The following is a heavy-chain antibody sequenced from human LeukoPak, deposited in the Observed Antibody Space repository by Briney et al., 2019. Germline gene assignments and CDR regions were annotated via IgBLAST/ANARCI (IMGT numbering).Heavy chain of an antibody. CDR1: GGSISSDY. V-gene: IGHV4-59*08. Sequence: SETLSLTCTVSGGSISSDYWPWIRQPPGKGLEWVGYIYNSGSNTYNPSLKRRVTISIDTSKNQFSLKLTSVTAADTAVYYCATRGYWGQGTQVTVSS. CDR2: IYNSGSN. CDR3: ATRGY. D-gene: IGHD3-10*01. J-gene: IGHJ4*02.